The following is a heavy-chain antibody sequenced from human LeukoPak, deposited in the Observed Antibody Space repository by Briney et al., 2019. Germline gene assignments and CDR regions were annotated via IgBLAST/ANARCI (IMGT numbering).Heavy chain of an antibody. J-gene: IGHJ3*01. CDR2: ISASGSGSTK. D-gene: IGHD1-26*01. CDR3: ARVGATHSAFDV. V-gene: IGHV3-48*03. CDR1: GYTFRTSE. Sequence: GGSLRLSCAASGYTFRTSEMNWVRQAPGKGLEWVSYISASGSGSTKYYADSVRGRFIISRDNAKNSLYLQMSSLRDEDTAVYYCARVGATHSAFDVWGQGTMVTVSS.